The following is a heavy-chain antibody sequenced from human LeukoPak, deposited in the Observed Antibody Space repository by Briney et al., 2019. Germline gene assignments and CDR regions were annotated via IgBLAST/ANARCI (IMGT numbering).Heavy chain of an antibody. CDR3: ARRRALDLHYYYYMDV. CDR2: INSNGGST. Sequence: GGSLRLSCAASGFTFSSYAMHWVRQAPGKGLEYVSTINSNGGSTNYANSVKGRFTISRDNSKNTLYLQMGSLRGEDMAVYFCARRRALDLHYYYYMDVWGKGTTVTVSS. V-gene: IGHV3-64*01. D-gene: IGHD3-10*01. CDR1: GFTFSSYA. J-gene: IGHJ6*03.